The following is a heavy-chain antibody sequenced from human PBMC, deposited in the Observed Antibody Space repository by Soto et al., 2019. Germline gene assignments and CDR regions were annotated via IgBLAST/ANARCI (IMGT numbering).Heavy chain of an antibody. V-gene: IGHV4-59*01. CDR1: GGSISSYY. Sequence: SETLSLTCTVSGGSISSYYWSWIRQPPGKGLEWVGDIYYSGSTNYNPSLKSRVTISVDTSKNQFSLKLSSVTAADTAVYYCARGGGNLDYWGQGTLVTVSS. CDR2: IYYSGST. J-gene: IGHJ4*02. D-gene: IGHD2-15*01. CDR3: ARGGGNLDY.